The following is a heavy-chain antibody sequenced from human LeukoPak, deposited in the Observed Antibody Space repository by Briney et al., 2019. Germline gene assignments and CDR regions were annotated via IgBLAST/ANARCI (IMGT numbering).Heavy chain of an antibody. V-gene: IGHV4-34*01. CDR1: GGSFSGYY. CDR3: ARRAEYSRAHYYFDY. J-gene: IGHJ4*02. CDR2: IYYSGST. D-gene: IGHD6-6*01. Sequence: PSETLSLTCAVYGGSFSGYYWGWIRQPPGKGLEWIGTIYYSGSTYYNPSLKSRVTISVDTSKNQFSLKLSSVTAADTAVYYCARRAEYSRAHYYFDYWGQGTLVTVSS.